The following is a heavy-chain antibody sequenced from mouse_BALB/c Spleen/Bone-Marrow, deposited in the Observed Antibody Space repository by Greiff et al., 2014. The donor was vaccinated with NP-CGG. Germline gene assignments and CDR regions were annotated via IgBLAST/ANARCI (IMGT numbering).Heavy chain of an antibody. V-gene: IGHV1S22*01. CDR2: IYPGSGST. CDR3: TRGDGNYWYFDV. Sequence: LQQPGSELVRPGASVKLSCKASGYTFTSYWMHWVKQRHGQGLEWIGNIYPGSGSTNYDEKFKSKGTLTVDTSSSTAYMHLSSLTSGDSAVYYCTRGDGNYWYFDVWGAGTTVTVSS. CDR1: GYTFTSYW. D-gene: IGHD2-1*01. J-gene: IGHJ1*01.